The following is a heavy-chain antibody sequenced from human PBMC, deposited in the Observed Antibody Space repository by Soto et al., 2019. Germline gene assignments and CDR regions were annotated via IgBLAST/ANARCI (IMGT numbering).Heavy chain of an antibody. J-gene: IGHJ4*02. CDR1: GGTFSNYA. CDR2: VDPTGSRT. V-gene: IGHV1-46*01. D-gene: IGHD2-15*01. Sequence: QIHLVQSGAEVKKPGSSVKISCKASGGTFSNYAISWVRQAPGQGLEWMAIVDPTGSRTSHAHKFQGRVTLTRDASTGTVYLELNRLTSEDTALYYCARDSTTMVTGFDNWGRGTLVTVS. CDR3: ARDSTTMVTGFDN.